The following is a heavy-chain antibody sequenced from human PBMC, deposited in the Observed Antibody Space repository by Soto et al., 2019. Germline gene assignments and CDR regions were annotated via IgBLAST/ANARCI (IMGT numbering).Heavy chain of an antibody. CDR1: GGYITTYQ. CDR2: YSGFT. Sequence: SVTQSLTCTVSGGYITTYQWSWIRQPPGKGLEWIGGYSGFTDYNPSLESRATISVDHSKNQFSLTLRSVTAADTAVYYCARDYGDYSFFFDYWGQGALVTVSS. D-gene: IGHD4-17*01. J-gene: IGHJ4*02. CDR3: ARDYGDYSFFFDY. V-gene: IGHV4-59*01.